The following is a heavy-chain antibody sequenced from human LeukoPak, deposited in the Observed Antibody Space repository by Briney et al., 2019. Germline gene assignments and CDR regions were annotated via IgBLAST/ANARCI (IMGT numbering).Heavy chain of an antibody. J-gene: IGHJ4*02. CDR1: GGSISSSSYY. V-gene: IGHV4-39*07. CDR2: IYYSGST. D-gene: IGHD2-2*01. Sequence: SETLSLTCTVSGGSISSSSYYWGWLRQPPGKGLEWIGSIYYSGSTYYNPSLKSRVTISVDTSKNQFSLKLSSVTAADTAVYYCAVAPAVSRGRFDYWGQGTLVSVSS. CDR3: AVAPAVSRGRFDY.